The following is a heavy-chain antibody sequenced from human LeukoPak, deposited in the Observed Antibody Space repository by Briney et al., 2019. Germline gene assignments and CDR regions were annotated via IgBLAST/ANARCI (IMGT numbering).Heavy chain of an antibody. V-gene: IGHV3-30*02. D-gene: IGHD3-10*01. Sequence: PGGSLRLSCAASGFTFSSYGMHWVRQAPGKGLEWVAFIRYDGSNKYYADSVKGRFTISRDNSKNTLYLQMNSLRAEDTAVYYCAKDHQLWFGELQTYYFDYWGQGTLVTVSS. CDR3: AKDHQLWFGELQTYYFDY. J-gene: IGHJ4*02. CDR1: GFTFSSYG. CDR2: IRYDGSNK.